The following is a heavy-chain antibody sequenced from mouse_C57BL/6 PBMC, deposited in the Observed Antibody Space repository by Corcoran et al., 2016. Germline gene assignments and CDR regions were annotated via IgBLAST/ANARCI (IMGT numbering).Heavy chain of an antibody. V-gene: IGHV9-3*01. CDR3: ARPYYDYDRWYFDV. Sequence: QIQLVQSGPELTNPRVTVKISCKASGYTFTTYGMSWVKQAPGKGLKWMGWINTYSGVPTYADDFKGRFAFSLETSASTAYLQINNLKNEDTATYFCARPYYDYDRWYFDVWGTGTTVTVSS. CDR2: INTYSGVP. J-gene: IGHJ1*03. CDR1: GYTFTTYG. D-gene: IGHD2-4*01.